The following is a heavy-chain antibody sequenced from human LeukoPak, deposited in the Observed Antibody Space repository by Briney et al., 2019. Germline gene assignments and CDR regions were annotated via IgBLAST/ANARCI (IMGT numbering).Heavy chain of an antibody. CDR2: IYYSGST. V-gene: IGHV4-59*01. CDR3: ARAHVVTGMFRFDP. Sequence: SETLSLTCTVSGGSISSYYWSWIRQPPGKGLEWIGYIYYSGSTNYNPSLKSRVTISVDTSKNQFSLKLSSVTAADTAVYYCARAHVVTGMFRFDPWGQGTLVTVSS. CDR1: GGSISSYY. J-gene: IGHJ5*02. D-gene: IGHD2-15*01.